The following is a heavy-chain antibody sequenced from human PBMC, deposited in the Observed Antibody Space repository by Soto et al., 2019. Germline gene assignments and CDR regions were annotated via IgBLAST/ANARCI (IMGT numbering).Heavy chain of an antibody. CDR2: IIHIFGTA. CDR1: GGTFSTYD. Sequence: QVQLVQSGAAVKKPASSVKVSCKASGGTFSTYDISWVRQAPGQGLEWMGGIIHIFGTANYAQKFQGRVTLTAVESTSTAYMELSSLRSEDTAVYYCATSLEEYYYDSSGYYYGYWHQGTLVTVSS. D-gene: IGHD3-22*01. CDR3: ATSLEEYYYDSSGYYYGY. J-gene: IGHJ4*02. V-gene: IGHV1-69*12.